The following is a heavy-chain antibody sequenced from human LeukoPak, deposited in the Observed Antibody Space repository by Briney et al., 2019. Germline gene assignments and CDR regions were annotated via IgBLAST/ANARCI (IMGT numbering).Heavy chain of an antibody. CDR1: GFTFSSYA. J-gene: IGHJ4*02. CDR2: ISGSGGST. Sequence: GGSLRLSCAASGFTFSSYAMSWVRQAPGKGLEWVSAISGSGGSTYYADSVKGRFTISRDNSKNTLYLQMNSLRAEDTAVYYCAKGDLKHCSSTSCYYYWGQGTLVTVSS. CDR3: AKGDLKHCSSTSCYYY. V-gene: IGHV3-23*01. D-gene: IGHD2-2*01.